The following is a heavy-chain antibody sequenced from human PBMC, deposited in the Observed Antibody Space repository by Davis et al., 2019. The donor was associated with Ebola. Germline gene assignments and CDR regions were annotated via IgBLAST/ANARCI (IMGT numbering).Heavy chain of an antibody. D-gene: IGHD3-3*01. Sequence: SVKVSCKASRGTFGSYAISWVRQAPGQGLEWMGRIFPILGIANYAQKFQGRVTITADKSTSTAYMELSSLRSEDTAVYYCAREWTIFGVVGDAFDIWGQGTMVTVSS. CDR2: IFPILGIA. CDR1: RGTFGSYA. J-gene: IGHJ3*02. CDR3: AREWTIFGVVGDAFDI. V-gene: IGHV1-69*04.